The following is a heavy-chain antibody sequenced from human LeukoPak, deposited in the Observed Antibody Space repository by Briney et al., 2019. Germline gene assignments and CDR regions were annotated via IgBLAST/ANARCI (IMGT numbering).Heavy chain of an antibody. V-gene: IGHV4-34*01. CDR1: GGSFSGHY. J-gene: IGHJ4*02. D-gene: IGHD3-22*01. CDR2: INHSGST. Sequence: PSETQSLTCAVYGGSFSGHYWSWIRQPPGKGLEWIGEINHSGSTNYNPSLKSRVTISVDTSKNQFSLKLSSVTAADTAVYYCARSSRYYDSSGFVDYWGRGTLVSVSS. CDR3: ARSSRYYDSSGFVDY.